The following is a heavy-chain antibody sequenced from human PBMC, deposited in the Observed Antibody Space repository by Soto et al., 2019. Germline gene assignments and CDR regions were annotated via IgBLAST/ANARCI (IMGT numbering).Heavy chain of an antibody. CDR3: ASLLVPSDAFDI. V-gene: IGHV4-30-2*01. CDR1: GGSISSGGYS. J-gene: IGHJ3*02. D-gene: IGHD3-10*01. Sequence: QLQLQESGSGLVKPSQTLSLTCAVFGGSISSGGYSWSWIRQPPGKGLEWIGYIYHSGSTYYNPSLKSRVTISVDRSKNQFSLKLSSVTAADTAVYYCASLLVPSDAFDIWGQGTMVTVSS. CDR2: IYHSGST.